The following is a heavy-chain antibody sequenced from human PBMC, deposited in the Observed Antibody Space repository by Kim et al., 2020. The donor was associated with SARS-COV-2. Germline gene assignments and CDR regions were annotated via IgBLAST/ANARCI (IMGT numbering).Heavy chain of an antibody. CDR1: GYTFTSYA. D-gene: IGHD1-26*01. Sequence: ASVKVSCKASGYTFTSYAMHWVRQAPGQRLEWMGWINAGNGNTKYSQKFQGRVTITRDTSASTAYMELSSLRSEDTAVYYCARDRGSHPEFFDYWGQGTLVTVSS. CDR2: INAGNGNT. J-gene: IGHJ4*02. V-gene: IGHV1-3*01. CDR3: ARDRGSHPEFFDY.